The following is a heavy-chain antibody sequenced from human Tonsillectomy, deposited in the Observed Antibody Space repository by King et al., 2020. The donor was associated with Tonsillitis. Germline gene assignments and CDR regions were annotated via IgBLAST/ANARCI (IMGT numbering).Heavy chain of an antibody. CDR2: ISYDGSNK. Sequence: VQLVQSGGGVVQPGRSLRLSCAASGFTFSNYPMHWVRQAPGKGLEWVAVISYDGSNKYYADSVKGRFTISRDNSKNTLYLQMNSLRAEDTAVYYCARDLGERCTNGVCYTETAFDIWGQGTMVTVSS. CDR3: ARDLGERCTNGVCYTETAFDI. CDR1: GFTFSNYP. J-gene: IGHJ3*02. D-gene: IGHD2-8*01. V-gene: IGHV3-30-3*01.